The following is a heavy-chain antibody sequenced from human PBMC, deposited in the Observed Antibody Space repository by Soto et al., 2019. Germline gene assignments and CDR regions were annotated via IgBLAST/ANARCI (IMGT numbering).Heavy chain of an antibody. V-gene: IGHV4-59*01. D-gene: IGHD3-22*01. Sequence: SETLSLTCTVSGGSISSYYWSWIRQPPGKGLEWIGYIYYSGSTNYNPSLKSRVTISVDTSKNQFSLKLSSVTAADTAVYYCARGGYYYDSSGPLGAFDIWGQGTMVT. CDR3: ARGGYYYDSSGPLGAFDI. CDR2: IYYSGST. J-gene: IGHJ3*02. CDR1: GGSISSYY.